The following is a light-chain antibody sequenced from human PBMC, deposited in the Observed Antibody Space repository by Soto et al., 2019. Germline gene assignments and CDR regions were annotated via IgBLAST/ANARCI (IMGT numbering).Light chain of an antibody. Sequence: DIQLTQSPSFLSASVGDRVTITCRASQDISSSLAWYQQKPGKAPKILMYAASSLESWVPSRFSSSGSGTEFTLTISSLQPDDFATYYCQQVNSFPPFTFGGGTTVEIK. J-gene: IGKJ4*01. CDR1: QDISSS. CDR3: QQVNSFPPFT. V-gene: IGKV1-9*01. CDR2: AAS.